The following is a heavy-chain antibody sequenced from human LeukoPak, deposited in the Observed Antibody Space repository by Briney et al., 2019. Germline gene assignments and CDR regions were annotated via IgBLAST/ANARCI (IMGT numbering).Heavy chain of an antibody. Sequence: GGSLRLSCAASGFTFSSYSMNWVRQAPGKGLGWVSSISSSSSYIYYADSVKGRFTISRDNAKNSLYLQMNSLRAEDTAVYYCARDLAPNCSGGSCSFSLWGQGTLVTVSS. J-gene: IGHJ4*02. V-gene: IGHV3-21*01. CDR2: ISSSSSYI. CDR3: ARDLAPNCSGGSCSFSL. D-gene: IGHD2-15*01. CDR1: GFTFSSYS.